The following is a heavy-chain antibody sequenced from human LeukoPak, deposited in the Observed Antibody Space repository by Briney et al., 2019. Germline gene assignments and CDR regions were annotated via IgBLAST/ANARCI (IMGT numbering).Heavy chain of an antibody. J-gene: IGHJ4*02. CDR3: AKDSSSGWSLDY. CDR1: GFTFSSYG. CDR2: ISYDGRNK. D-gene: IGHD6-19*01. Sequence: GGSLRLSCAASGFTFSSYGMHWVRQAPGKGLEWVAVISYDGRNKYYADSEKGRFTISRDNSKNTLYLQMNSLRAEDTAVYYCAKDSSSGWSLDYWGQGTLVTVSS. V-gene: IGHV3-30*18.